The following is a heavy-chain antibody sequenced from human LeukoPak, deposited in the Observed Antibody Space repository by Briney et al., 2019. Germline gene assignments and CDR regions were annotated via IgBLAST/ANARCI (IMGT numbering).Heavy chain of an antibody. Sequence: GASVKVSCKASGYTFTSYYMHWVRQAPGQGLEWMGIINPSGGSTSYAQKFQGRVTMTRDTSTSTVYMELSSLRSEDTAVYYCARTYYYDSSGYYSAFDIWGQGTMVTVSS. CDR1: GYTFTSYY. D-gene: IGHD3-22*01. J-gene: IGHJ3*02. V-gene: IGHV1-46*01. CDR3: ARTYYYDSSGYYSAFDI. CDR2: INPSGGST.